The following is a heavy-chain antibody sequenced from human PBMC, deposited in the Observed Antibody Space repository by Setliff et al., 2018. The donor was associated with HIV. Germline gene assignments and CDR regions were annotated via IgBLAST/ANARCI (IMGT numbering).Heavy chain of an antibody. D-gene: IGHD2-15*01. Sequence: LSLTCAVSGDSINKYYWSWIRQPPGKGLEWLGYIYISGITNYNPSLKGRVTMSLDTSRNQFSLQLSSVTAADTAVYYCARSVPRYCSGGSCYPPLFDYWGQGTLVTVSS. J-gene: IGHJ4*02. CDR3: ARSVPRYCSGGSCYPPLFDY. CDR2: IYISGIT. CDR1: GDSINKYY. V-gene: IGHV4-4*09.